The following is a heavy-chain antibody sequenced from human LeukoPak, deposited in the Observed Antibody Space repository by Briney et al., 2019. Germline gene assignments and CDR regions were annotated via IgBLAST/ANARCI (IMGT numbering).Heavy chain of an antibody. J-gene: IGHJ5*02. V-gene: IGHV4-31*03. CDR1: GGSISSGGYY. CDR3: VRCVAATHWFDP. D-gene: IGHD2-15*01. CDR2: IYYSGST. Sequence: SETLSLTCSVSGGSISSGGYYWSWIRQHPGKGLEWIGYIYYSGSTYYNPSLKSRVTISVDTSKNQFSLKLSSVTAADTAVYYCVRCVAATHWFDPWGQGTLVTVPS.